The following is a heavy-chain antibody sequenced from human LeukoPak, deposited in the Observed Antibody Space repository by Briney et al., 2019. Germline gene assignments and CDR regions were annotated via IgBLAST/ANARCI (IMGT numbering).Heavy chain of an antibody. D-gene: IGHD3-22*01. V-gene: IGHV1-2*02. CDR3: ARDYYDSSGYYRGDY. J-gene: IGHJ4*02. CDR2: INPNSGGT. CDR1: GYTLTGYY. Sequence: ASVKVSCKASGYTLTGYYMHWVRQAPGQGLEWMGWINPNSGGTNYAQKFQDRVTMTRDTSISTAYMELSRLRSDDTAVYYCARDYYDSSGYYRGDYWGQGTLVTVSS.